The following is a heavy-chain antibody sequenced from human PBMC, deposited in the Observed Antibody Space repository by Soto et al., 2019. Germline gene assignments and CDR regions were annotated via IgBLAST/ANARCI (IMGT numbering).Heavy chain of an antibody. V-gene: IGHV3-7*01. D-gene: IGHD3-3*01. CDR1: GFTFSSYW. J-gene: IGHJ6*03. Sequence: GGSLRLSCAASGFTFSSYWMSWVRQAPGKGLEWVANIKQDGSEKYYVDSVKGRFTISRDNAKNSLYLQMNSLRAEDTAVYYCARCRLSDFWSGYYEGGDYYYYYMDVWGKGTTVTVSS. CDR3: ARCRLSDFWSGYYEGGDYYYYYMDV. CDR2: IKQDGSEK.